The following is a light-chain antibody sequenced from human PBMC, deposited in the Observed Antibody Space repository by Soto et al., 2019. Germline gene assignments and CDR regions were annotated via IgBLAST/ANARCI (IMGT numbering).Light chain of an antibody. CDR1: QNINSRY. CDR3: QQFGSSPGFT. J-gene: IGKJ3*01. Sequence: EIVLTQSPGTLSLSPGERATLSCRASQNINSRYLAWYQQKPGQAPRLLIYGTSSRANGIPDRFSGSGSGTDFTLTISRLEPEDFAMYYCQQFGSSPGFTFGPGTKVDIK. CDR2: GTS. V-gene: IGKV3-20*01.